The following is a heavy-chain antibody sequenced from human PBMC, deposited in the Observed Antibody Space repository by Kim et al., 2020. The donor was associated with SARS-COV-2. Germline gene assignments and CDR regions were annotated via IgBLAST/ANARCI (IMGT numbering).Heavy chain of an antibody. J-gene: IGHJ6*02. Sequence: SVKVSCKASGGTFSSYAISWVRQAPGQGLEWMGGIIPIFGTANYAQKFQGRVTITADESTSTAYMELSSLRSEDTAVYYCARAVRVPGVYYYYYGMDVWGQGTTVTVSS. D-gene: IGHD2-8*01. CDR3: ARAVRVPGVYYYYYGMDV. CDR2: IIPIFGTA. V-gene: IGHV1-69*13. CDR1: GGTFSSYA.